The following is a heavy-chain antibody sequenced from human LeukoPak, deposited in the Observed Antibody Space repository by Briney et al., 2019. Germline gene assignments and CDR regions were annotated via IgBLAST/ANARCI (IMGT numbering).Heavy chain of an antibody. CDR1: GYTFTSYA. V-gene: IGHV1-3*01. J-gene: IGHJ5*02. CDR2: INAGNGNT. CDR3: VRDNSHYDFWSGPDRGFDP. D-gene: IGHD3-3*01. Sequence: ASVKVSCKASGYTFTSYAMHWVRQAPGQRLEWMGWINAGNGNTKYSQKFQGRVTITRDTSASTAYMELSSLRSEDTAVYYCVRDNSHYDFWSGPDRGFDPWGQGTLVTVSS.